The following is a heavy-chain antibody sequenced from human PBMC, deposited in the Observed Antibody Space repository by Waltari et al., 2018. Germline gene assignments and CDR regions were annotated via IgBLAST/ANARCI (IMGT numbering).Heavy chain of an antibody. CDR1: GVTFSSYA. D-gene: IGHD6-19*01. V-gene: IGHV3-23*03. Sequence: EVQLLESGGGLVQPGGSLRLSCAASGVTFSSYAMSWVRQAPGKGLEWVSVIYSGGSTYYADSVKGRFTISRDNSKNTLYLQMNSLRAEDTAVYYCAKAASSGWPDAFDIWGQGTMVTVSS. J-gene: IGHJ3*02. CDR2: IYSGGST. CDR3: AKAASSGWPDAFDI.